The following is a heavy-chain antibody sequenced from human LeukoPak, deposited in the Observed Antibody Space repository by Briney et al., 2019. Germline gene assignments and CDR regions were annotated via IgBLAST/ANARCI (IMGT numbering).Heavy chain of an antibody. V-gene: IGHV4-59*01. Sequence: SETLSPTCTVSGGSISSYYWSWIRQPPGKGLEWIGYIHYSGSTKYNPSLKSRVTISVDTSKNQFSLKLSSVTAADTAVYYCASISYGSGSIDYWGQGTLVTVSS. CDR1: GGSISSYY. D-gene: IGHD3-10*01. CDR2: IHYSGST. CDR3: ASISYGSGSIDY. J-gene: IGHJ4*02.